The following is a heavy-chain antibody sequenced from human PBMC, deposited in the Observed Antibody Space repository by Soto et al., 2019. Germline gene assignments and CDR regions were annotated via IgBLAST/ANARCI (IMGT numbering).Heavy chain of an antibody. V-gene: IGHV1-69*06. CDR1: GGTFSSYA. CDR3: ARVSGHSSWEYNCFDP. D-gene: IGHD6-13*01. J-gene: IGHJ5*02. Sequence: QVQLVQSGAEVKKPGSSVKVSCKASGGTFSSYAISWVRQAPGQGLEWMGGNIPIFGTANYAQKFQGRFTITADKSTRTAYMELSSLRSEDTAVYYCARVSGHSSWEYNCFDPWGQGTLVTVSS. CDR2: NIPIFGTA.